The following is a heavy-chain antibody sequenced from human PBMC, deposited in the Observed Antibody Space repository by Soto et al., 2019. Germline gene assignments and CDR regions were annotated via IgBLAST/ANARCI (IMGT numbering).Heavy chain of an antibody. J-gene: IGHJ4*02. CDR3: ARVTYGDYNKIDY. V-gene: IGHV1-46*03. CDR2: INPSGGST. D-gene: IGHD4-17*01. Sequence: GASVKVSCKASGYTFTSYYMHWVRQAPGQGLEWMGIINPSGGSTTYAQKFQGRVSMTRDTSTTTVYMELSSLRSEDTAVYYCARVTYGDYNKIDYWGPGPLVTVSS. CDR1: GYTFTSYY.